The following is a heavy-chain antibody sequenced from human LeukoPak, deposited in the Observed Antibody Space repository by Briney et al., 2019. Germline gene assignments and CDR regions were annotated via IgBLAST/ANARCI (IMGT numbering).Heavy chain of an antibody. D-gene: IGHD3-22*01. CDR1: VGSISSYY. Sequence: PSETLSLTCTVSVGSISSYYWSWIRQPPGKGLEWIGYIYYSGSTNYNPSLKSRVTISVDTSKNQFSLKLSSVTAADTAVYYCARSREVVNFDYRGQRTLVTAAS. CDR2: IYYSGST. CDR3: ARSREVVNFDY. J-gene: IGHJ4*02. V-gene: IGHV4-59*01.